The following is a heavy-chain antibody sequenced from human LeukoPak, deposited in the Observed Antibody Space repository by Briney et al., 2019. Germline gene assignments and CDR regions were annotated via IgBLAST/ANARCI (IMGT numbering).Heavy chain of an antibody. CDR1: GFTFSSYS. CDR2: ISSSSSYI. V-gene: IGHV3-21*01. CDR3: ARGEGYDILTGYSWGNRY. D-gene: IGHD3-9*01. J-gene: IGHJ4*02. Sequence: PGGSLRLSCAASGFTFSSYSMNWVRQAPGKGLEWVSSISSSSSYIYYADSVKGRFTISRDNAKNSLYLQMNSLRAEDTAVYYCARGEGYDILTGYSWGNRYWGQGTLVTVSS.